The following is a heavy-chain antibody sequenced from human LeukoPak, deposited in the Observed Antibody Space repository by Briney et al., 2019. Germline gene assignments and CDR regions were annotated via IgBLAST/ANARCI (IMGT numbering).Heavy chain of an antibody. V-gene: IGHV3-21*01. CDR1: GFTFSSYS. Sequence: PGGSLRLSCAASGFTFSSYSMNWVRQAPGKGLEWVSSISSSSYIYYADSVKGRFTISRDNAKNSLYLQMNSLRAEDTAVYYCARKDYGDYVDHFDYWGQGTLVTVSS. CDR3: ARKDYGDYVDHFDY. J-gene: IGHJ4*02. D-gene: IGHD4-17*01. CDR2: ISSSSYI.